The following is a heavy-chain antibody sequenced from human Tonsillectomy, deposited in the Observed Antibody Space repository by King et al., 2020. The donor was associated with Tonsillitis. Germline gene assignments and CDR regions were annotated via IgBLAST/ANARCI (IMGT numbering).Heavy chain of an antibody. CDR3: ARHVSNYDSSGYYLGD. V-gene: IGHV5-10-1*03. D-gene: IGHD3-22*01. CDR2: IDPSDSYT. Sequence: QLVQSGAEVKKPGESLRISCKGSGYSFTSYWISWVRQMPGKGLEWMGRIDPSDSYTNYSPSFQGHVSISADKSISTAYLKWSSLKAADTAMYYCARHVSNYDSSGYYLGDWGQGTLVTVSS. CDR1: GYSFTSYW. J-gene: IGHJ4*02.